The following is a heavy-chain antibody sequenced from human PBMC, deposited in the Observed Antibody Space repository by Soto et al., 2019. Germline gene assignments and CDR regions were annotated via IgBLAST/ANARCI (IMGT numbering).Heavy chain of an antibody. V-gene: IGHV1-69*13. CDR1: GGTFSSYA. D-gene: IGHD5-12*01. CDR2: IIPILGTA. J-gene: IGHJ4*02. Sequence: SVKVSCKASGGTFSSYAISWVRQAPGQGLEWMGGIIPILGTANYAQKFQGRVTITADESTSTAYMELSSLRSEDTAVYYCARERDIVATKYYFDYWGQGNLVTVSS. CDR3: ARERDIVATKYYFDY.